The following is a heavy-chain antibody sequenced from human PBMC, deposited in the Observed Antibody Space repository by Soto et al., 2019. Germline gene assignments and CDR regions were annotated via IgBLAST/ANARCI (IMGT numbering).Heavy chain of an antibody. CDR1: GYTFTTYA. Sequence: ASVKVSCKASGYTFTTYAMHWVRQAPGQRLEWMGWINTGNGDTKHSQKVQGRVTITRDTSASTAYMELSSLRSEDTAVYYCGRTPCSSTMCSDYYYYGMDVWGQGTTVTVSS. J-gene: IGHJ6*02. D-gene: IGHD2-2*01. CDR2: INTGNGDT. CDR3: GRTPCSSTMCSDYYYYGMDV. V-gene: IGHV1-3*04.